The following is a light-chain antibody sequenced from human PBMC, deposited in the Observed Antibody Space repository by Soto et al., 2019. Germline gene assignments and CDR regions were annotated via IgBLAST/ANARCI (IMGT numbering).Light chain of an antibody. V-gene: IGKV1-16*01. Sequence: DIQMTQSPPSLSASVGDRVTITCRASKGINNYLAWFQQQPGTAPKPLIYATSTLHSGVPSRFTGSGSGTEFPLTITSLQPEDFVTYYGQQYNSYPWTFGQGTKVEVK. CDR1: KGINNY. J-gene: IGKJ1*01. CDR2: ATS. CDR3: QQYNSYPWT.